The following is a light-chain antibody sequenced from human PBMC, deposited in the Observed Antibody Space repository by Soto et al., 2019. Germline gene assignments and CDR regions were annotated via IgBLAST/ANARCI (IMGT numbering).Light chain of an antibody. CDR2: VSS. CDR3: QQSYGIPYT. CDR1: QTIRNY. V-gene: IGKV1-39*01. J-gene: IGKJ2*01. Sequence: DIQVTQSPSSLSASVGDRVTITCRASQTIRNYINWYQQKPGKAPKLLIYVSSILQSGVSSTLNGSGYGTDFTLTISRLQPEDFATYYCQQSYGIPYTFGQGTKLEIK.